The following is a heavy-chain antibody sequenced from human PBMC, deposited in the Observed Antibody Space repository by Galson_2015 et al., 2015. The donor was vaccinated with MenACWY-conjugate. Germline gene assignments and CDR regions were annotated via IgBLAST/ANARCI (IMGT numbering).Heavy chain of an antibody. CDR2: ISPIDSKT. D-gene: IGHD1-26*01. CDR1: GYIFTTYW. J-gene: IGHJ6*02. V-gene: IGHV5-51*01. Sequence: QSGAEVKKPGESLKISCKASGYIFTTYWIAWVRQMPGKGLEWMGLISPIDSKTRYSPAFEGRVTISADNSITTAYLQWNSLQASDTAMYYCARHPPGGRGMDVWGQGTTVTVSS. CDR3: ARHPPGGRGMDV.